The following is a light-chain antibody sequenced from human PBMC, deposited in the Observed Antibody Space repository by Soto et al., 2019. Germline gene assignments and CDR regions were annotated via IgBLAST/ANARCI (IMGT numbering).Light chain of an antibody. V-gene: IGKV1-9*01. CDR2: EAS. CDR3: QQLYTLPFT. CDR1: HDISTF. J-gene: IGKJ5*01. Sequence: DVQLNKSPFLLSASIGDRVTITCRASHDISTFLAWYQQKPGKAPKLLIYEASTLQSGVPSRFSGSGSGTEFTLTISGLLPEDFAAYHCQQLYTLPFTFGQGTRLEI.